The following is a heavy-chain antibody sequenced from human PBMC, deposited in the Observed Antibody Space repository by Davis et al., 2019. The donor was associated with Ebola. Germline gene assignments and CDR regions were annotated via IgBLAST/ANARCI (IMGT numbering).Heavy chain of an antibody. D-gene: IGHD6-19*01. CDR3: ARDLGGRSGWYENYYYYGMDV. V-gene: IGHV1-69*13. CDR2: IIPIFGTA. Sequence: AASVKVSCKASGGTFSSYAISWVRQAPGQGLEWMGGIIPIFGTANYAQKFQGRVTITADESTSTAYMELSSLRSEDTAVYYCARDLGGRSGWYENYYYYGMDVWGQGTTVTVSS. J-gene: IGHJ6*02. CDR1: GGTFSSYA.